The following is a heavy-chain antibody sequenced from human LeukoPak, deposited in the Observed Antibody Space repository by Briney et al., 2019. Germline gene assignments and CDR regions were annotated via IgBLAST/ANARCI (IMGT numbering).Heavy chain of an antibody. CDR3: ARHLRLAVAGFDF. CDR1: GFTFSSYA. V-gene: IGHV4-59*08. CDR2: IHYSGST. D-gene: IGHD6-19*01. J-gene: IGHJ4*02. Sequence: PGGSLRLSCAASGFTFSSYAMSWIRQPPGRGLEWIGYIHYSGSTNYNPSLKSRVTISVDMSKSHFSLKLRSVTAADTAVYYCARHLRLAVAGFDFWGQGTPVTVSS.